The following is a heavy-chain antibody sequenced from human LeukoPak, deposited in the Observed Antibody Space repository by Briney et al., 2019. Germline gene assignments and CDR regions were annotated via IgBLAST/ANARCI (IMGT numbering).Heavy chain of an antibody. CDR1: GYSFSSYW. CDR2: IYPGDSDT. D-gene: IGHD5-18*01. V-gene: IGHV5-51*01. CDR3: ARRGYSFSDYYFDY. J-gene: IGHJ4*02. Sequence: GESLKISCKGSGYSFSSYWIGWVRQMPGKALEWMGIIYPGDSDTRYSPSFQGQVTISADKSISTAYLQWSSLKASDTAMYFCARRGYSFSDYYFDYWGQGTLVTVSS.